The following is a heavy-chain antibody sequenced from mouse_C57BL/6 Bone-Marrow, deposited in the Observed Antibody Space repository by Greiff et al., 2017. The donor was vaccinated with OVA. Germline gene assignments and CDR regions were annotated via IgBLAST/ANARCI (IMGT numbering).Heavy chain of an antibody. CDR2: INPSNGGT. Sequence: QVQLQQPGTELVKPGASVTLSCKASGYTFTSYWMHWVKQRPGQGLEWIGNINPSNGGTNYNEKFKSKATLTVDKSSSTAYMQLSSLTSEDSAVYYCARGGGLRRGTFAYWGQGTLVTVAA. CDR3: ARGGGLRRGTFAY. J-gene: IGHJ3*01. V-gene: IGHV1-53*01. D-gene: IGHD2-2*01. CDR1: GYTFTSYW.